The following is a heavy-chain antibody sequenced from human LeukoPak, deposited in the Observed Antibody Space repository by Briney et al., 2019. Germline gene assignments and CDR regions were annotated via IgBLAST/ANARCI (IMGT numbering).Heavy chain of an antibody. CDR2: ISGNGVTT. CDR3: AKYFNYYDGSGYYFRGPYFDY. D-gene: IGHD3-22*01. CDR1: GFTFSSYA. V-gene: IGHV3-23*01. Sequence: GGTLRLSCAASGFTFSSYALSWVRQAPEKGLEWVSGISGNGVTTYYADSVKGRFTISRDNSKNTLYLQMNSLRAEGTAVYFWAKYFNYYDGSGYYFRGPYFDYWGQGTLVTVSS. J-gene: IGHJ4*02.